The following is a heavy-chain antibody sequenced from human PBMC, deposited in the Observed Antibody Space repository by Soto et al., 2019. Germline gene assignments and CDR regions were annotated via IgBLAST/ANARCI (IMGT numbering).Heavy chain of an antibody. CDR2: IYYSGST. J-gene: IGHJ5*02. D-gene: IGHD3-3*01. V-gene: IGHV4-39*01. CDR1: GGSISSSSYY. Sequence: KTSESLSLTCTVSGGSISSSSYYWGWILQPLGKGLEWIGSIYYSGSTYYNPSLKSRVTISVDTSKNQFSLKLSSVTAADTAVYYCAVGEYDFWSGYHWFDPWGQGTLVTVSS. CDR3: AVGEYDFWSGYHWFDP.